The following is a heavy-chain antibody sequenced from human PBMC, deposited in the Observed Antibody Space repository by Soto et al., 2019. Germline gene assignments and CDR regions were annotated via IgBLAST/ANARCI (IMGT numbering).Heavy chain of an antibody. J-gene: IGHJ4*02. V-gene: IGHV1-69*12. D-gene: IGHD1-1*01. CDR1: GGTFSSNS. Sequence: QVQLVQSGAEVKKPGSSVKVTCKASGGTFSSNSIRWVRQAPGQGLEWMGGVIPTFGTAKYAQKFQGRVTITAAASTNTSDMELRSLTSEDTAVYYCARERSLVGHDKWGQGTRVTVSS. CDR3: ARERSLVGHDK. CDR2: VIPTFGTA.